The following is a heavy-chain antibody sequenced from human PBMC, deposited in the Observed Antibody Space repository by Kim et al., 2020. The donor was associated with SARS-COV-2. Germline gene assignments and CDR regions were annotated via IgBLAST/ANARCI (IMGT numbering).Heavy chain of an antibody. Sequence: SETLSLTCAVSGYSIGSSNWWGWIRQPPGKGLEWIGFFYYSGTTYYNPSLKSRVTMSVDTSKNHLSLKLNSVTAVDTAVYYCARRARGSATYVDRWGQGTLVTVSS. CDR3: ARRARGSATYVDR. CDR1: GYSIGSSNW. CDR2: FYYSGTT. V-gene: IGHV4-28*01. D-gene: IGHD3-10*01. J-gene: IGHJ4*02.